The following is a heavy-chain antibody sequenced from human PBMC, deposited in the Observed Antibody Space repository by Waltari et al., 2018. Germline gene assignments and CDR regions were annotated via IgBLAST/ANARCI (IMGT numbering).Heavy chain of an antibody. CDR3: ARRGYSGLLGAFDI. D-gene: IGHD1-26*01. J-gene: IGHJ3*02. CDR2: IYYSGST. V-gene: IGHV4-39*01. CDR1: GGSISSSSYY. Sequence: QLQLQESGPGLVTPSETLSLTCTVSGGSISSSSYYWGWIRQPPGKGLEWIGSIYYSGSTYYNPSLKSRVTISVDTSKNQFSLKLSSVTAADTAVYYCARRGYSGLLGAFDIWGQGTMVTVSS.